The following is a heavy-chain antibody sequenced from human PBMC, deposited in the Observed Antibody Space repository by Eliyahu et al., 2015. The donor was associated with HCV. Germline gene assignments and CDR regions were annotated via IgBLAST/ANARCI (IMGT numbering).Heavy chain of an antibody. D-gene: IGHD3-10*01. CDR2: INHSGST. J-gene: IGHJ5*02. CDR3: ARGVITPGWFDP. Sequence: QVQLQQWGAGLLKPSETLSLTCAVYGGSFSGYYWSXIRXPPGKGLEWIGEINHSGSTNYXPSLKSRVTISVDTSKNQFSLKLSSVTAADTAVYYCARGVITPGWFDPWGQGTLVTVSS. V-gene: IGHV4-34*01. CDR1: GGSFSGYY.